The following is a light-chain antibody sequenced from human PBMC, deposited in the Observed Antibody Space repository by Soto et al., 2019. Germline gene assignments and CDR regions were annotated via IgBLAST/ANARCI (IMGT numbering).Light chain of an antibody. V-gene: IGKV1-5*01. CDR2: DAS. CDR1: QSITNR. J-gene: IGKJ1*01. Sequence: DIQMTQSPSTLSASVGDRVAITCRASQSITNRLAWYQLKPGKAPKLLMHDASSLESGVPSRFSGSASGTEFTLTISSLQPDDFATYFCQQYSTYSWTFGQGTKVDIK. CDR3: QQYSTYSWT.